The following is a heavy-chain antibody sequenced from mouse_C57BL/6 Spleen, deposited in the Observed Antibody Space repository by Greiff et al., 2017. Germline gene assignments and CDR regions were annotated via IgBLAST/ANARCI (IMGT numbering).Heavy chain of an antibody. V-gene: IGHV5-12*01. CDR2: ISNGGSYT. J-gene: IGHJ2*01. CDR1: GFTFSDYY. Sequence: EVKLVESGGGLVQPGGSLKLSCAASGFTFSDYYMYWVRQTPEKRLEWVAYISNGGSYTYYPDNVKGRFTISRDNAKNNLYLQMSHLKSEDTAMYSCARDITTGVADYWGQGTTLTVSS. CDR3: ARDITTGVADY. D-gene: IGHD1-1*01.